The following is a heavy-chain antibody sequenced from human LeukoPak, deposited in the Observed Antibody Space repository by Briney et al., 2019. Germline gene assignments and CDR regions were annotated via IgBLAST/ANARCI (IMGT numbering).Heavy chain of an antibody. J-gene: IGHJ4*02. D-gene: IGHD6-13*01. V-gene: IGHV4-39*01. CDR3: ARTLYSSSWFFDY. CDR1: GGSISSSSYS. Sequence: PSETLSLTCTVSGGSISSSSYSWGWIRQPPGKGLEWIGSIYYSGSTYYNPSLKSRVTISVDTSKNQFSLKLSSVTAADTAVYYCARTLYSSSWFFDYWGQGTLVTVSS. CDR2: IYYSGST.